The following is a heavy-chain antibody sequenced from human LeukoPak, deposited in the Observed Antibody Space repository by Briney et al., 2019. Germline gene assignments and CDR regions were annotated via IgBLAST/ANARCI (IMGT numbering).Heavy chain of an antibody. D-gene: IGHD2-21*02. V-gene: IGHV3-30-3*01. J-gene: IGHJ1*01. CDR3: ARAVSVTAEYFQH. CDR1: GFTFSNYD. Sequence: PGGSLRPSCAASGFTFSNYDMSWVRQAPGKGLEWVAVISYDGSNKYYADSVKGRFTISRDNSKNTLYLQMNSLRAEDTAVYYCARAVSVTAEYFQHWGQGTLVTVSS. CDR2: ISYDGSNK.